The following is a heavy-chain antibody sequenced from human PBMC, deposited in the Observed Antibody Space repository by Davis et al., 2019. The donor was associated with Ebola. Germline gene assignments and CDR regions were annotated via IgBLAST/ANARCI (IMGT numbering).Heavy chain of an antibody. CDR1: GASISSYY. D-gene: IGHD2-2*02. CDR2: IYYSGST. CDR3: AREICSSSSCYTGGYYYYYYGMDV. J-gene: IGHJ6*04. V-gene: IGHV4-59*12. Sequence: GSLRLSCTVSGASISSYYWRWIWQPPGKGLAWIGYIYYSGSTNYNPCLKSRVTISVDTSKNQFSLKLRSVTAADTAVYYCAREICSSSSCYTGGYYYYYYGMDVWGKGTTVTVSS.